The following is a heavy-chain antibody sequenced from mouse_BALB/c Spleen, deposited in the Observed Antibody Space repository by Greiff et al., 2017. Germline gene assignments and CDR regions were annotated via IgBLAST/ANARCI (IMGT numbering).Heavy chain of an antibody. CDR2: IWSGGST. CDR1: GFSLTSYG. D-gene: IGHD2-4*01. J-gene: IGHJ4*01. CDR3: ARTPIYYDYDADYYAMDY. Sequence: VQVVESGPGLVQPSQSLSITCTVSGFSLTSYGVHWVRQSPGKGLEWLGVIWSGGSTDYNAAFISRLSISKDNSKSQVFFKMNSLQADDTAIYYCARTPIYYDYDADYYAMDYWGQGTSVTVSS. V-gene: IGHV2-4-1*01.